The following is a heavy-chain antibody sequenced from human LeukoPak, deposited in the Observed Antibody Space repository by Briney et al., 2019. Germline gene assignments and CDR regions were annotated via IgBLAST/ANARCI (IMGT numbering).Heavy chain of an antibody. V-gene: IGHV3-30*02. Sequence: GGSLRLSCAASGFTFSSYAMSWVRQAPGKGLEWVAFIRYDGSNKYYADSVKGRFTISRDNSKNTLYLQMNSLRAEDTAVYYCAKVASVATLHYYYYMDVWGKGTTVTVSS. D-gene: IGHD5-12*01. CDR2: IRYDGSNK. CDR3: AKVASVATLHYYYYMDV. J-gene: IGHJ6*03. CDR1: GFTFSSYA.